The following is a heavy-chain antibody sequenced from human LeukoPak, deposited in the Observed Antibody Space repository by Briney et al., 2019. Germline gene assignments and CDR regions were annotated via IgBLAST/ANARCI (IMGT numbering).Heavy chain of an antibody. V-gene: IGHV3-30*04. CDR3: ASLTLGAIRTIYAFDL. D-gene: IGHD1-26*01. J-gene: IGHJ3*01. CDR2: ISYDGSNK. Sequence: GGSLRLSCAASGFTFSSYAMHWVRQAPGKGLEWVAVISYDGSNKYYADSVKGRFTISRDNSKNTLYLQMTSLRPEDTAMYYCASLTLGAIRTIYAFDLWGQGTMVTVYS. CDR1: GFTFSSYA.